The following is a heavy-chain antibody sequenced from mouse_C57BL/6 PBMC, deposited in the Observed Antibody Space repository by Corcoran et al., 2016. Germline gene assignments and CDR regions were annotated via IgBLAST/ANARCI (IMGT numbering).Heavy chain of an antibody. CDR1: GFSLSTSGMG. D-gene: IGHD3-2*02. J-gene: IGHJ4*01. CDR3: ARNRQLRMDY. Sequence: QVTLKESGPGILQSSQTLSLTCSFSGFSLSTSGMGVSWIRQPSGKGLEWLAHIYWDDDKRYNPSLKSRLTISKDTSRNQVFLKITSVDTADTATYYCARNRQLRMDYWGQGTSVTVSS. V-gene: IGHV8-12*01. CDR2: IYWDDDK.